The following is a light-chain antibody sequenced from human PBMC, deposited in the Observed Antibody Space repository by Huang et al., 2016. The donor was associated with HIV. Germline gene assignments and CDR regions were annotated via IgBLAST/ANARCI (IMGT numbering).Light chain of an antibody. Sequence: IQLTQSPSSLSASVGDTVTITCRASQGTGNYLAWYQQKPGKAPNLLIYGASTLQSGVTSRFSGSGSGTDFTLAISSLQPEDSATYYCQQVNMYPLTFGGGTKVVIK. CDR1: QGTGNY. CDR3: QQVNMYPLT. J-gene: IGKJ4*01. CDR2: GAS. V-gene: IGKV1-9*01.